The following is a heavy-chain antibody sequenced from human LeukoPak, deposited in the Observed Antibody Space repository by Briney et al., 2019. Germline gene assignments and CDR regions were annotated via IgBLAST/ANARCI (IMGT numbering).Heavy chain of an antibody. CDR2: IYYSGST. J-gene: IGHJ4*02. V-gene: IGHV4-59*11. CDR1: GGSISSHY. D-gene: IGHD6-13*01. Sequence: SETLSLTCTVSGGSISSHYWSWIRRPPGKGLEWIGYIYYSGSTNYNPSLKSRVTISVDTSKNQFSLKLSSVTAADTAVYYCARFGRGSSRYYFDYWGQGTLVTVSS. CDR3: ARFGRGSSRYYFDY.